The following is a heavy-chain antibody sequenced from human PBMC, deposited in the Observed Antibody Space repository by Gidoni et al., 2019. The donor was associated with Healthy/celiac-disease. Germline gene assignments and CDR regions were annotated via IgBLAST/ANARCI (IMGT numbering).Heavy chain of an antibody. CDR1: GFTFSSYA. CDR2: ISYDGSNK. CDR3: ARDKYDDILTGYYGHFDL. Sequence: QVQLVESGGGVVQPGRSLRLPCAASGFTFSSYAMHWVRQAPGKGLEWVAVISYDGSNKNYADSVKGRFTISRDNSKNTLYLQMNSLRAEDTAVYYCARDKYDDILTGYYGHFDLWGRGTLVTVSS. J-gene: IGHJ2*01. V-gene: IGHV3-30*04. D-gene: IGHD3-9*01.